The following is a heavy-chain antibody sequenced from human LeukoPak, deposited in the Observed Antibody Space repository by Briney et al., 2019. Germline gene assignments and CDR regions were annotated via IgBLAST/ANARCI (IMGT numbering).Heavy chain of an antibody. J-gene: IGHJ4*02. V-gene: IGHV4-31*03. CDR1: GGSISSGGYY. CDR3: ARSLDDSSGYPQYYFDY. D-gene: IGHD3-22*01. Sequence: SQTLSLTCTVSGGSISSGGYYWSWIRQHPGKGLEWIGYIYYSGSTYYNPSLKSRVTISVDTSKNQFSLQLSSVTAADTAVYYCARSLDDSSGYPQYYFDYWGQGTLVTVSS. CDR2: IYYSGST.